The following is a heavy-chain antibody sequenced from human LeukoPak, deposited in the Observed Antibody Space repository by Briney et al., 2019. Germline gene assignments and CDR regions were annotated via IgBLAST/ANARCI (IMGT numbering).Heavy chain of an antibody. J-gene: IGHJ5*02. CDR1: GFTFSSYA. CDR2: ISGSGGST. CDR3: AREGLYCSGGSCYSVPNWFDP. D-gene: IGHD2-15*01. Sequence: GGSLRLSCAASGFTFSSYAMSWVRQAPGKGLEWVSAISGSGGSTYYADSVKGRFTIPRDNSKNTLYLQMNSLRAEDTAVYYCAREGLYCSGGSCYSVPNWFDPWGQGTLVTVSS. V-gene: IGHV3-23*01.